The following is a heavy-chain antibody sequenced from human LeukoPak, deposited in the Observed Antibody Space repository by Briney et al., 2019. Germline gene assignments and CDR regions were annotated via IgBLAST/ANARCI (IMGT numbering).Heavy chain of an antibody. V-gene: IGHV4-34*01. CDR3: ARGAMIGLGN. CDR1: GGSFSGYY. J-gene: IGHJ3*01. CDR2: ISHSGST. D-gene: IGHD3-22*01. Sequence: SETLSLTCAVYGGSFSGYYWSWIRQPPGKGLEWIGEISHSGSTNYNPSLKSRVTISVDTSKNQFSLKLSSVTAADTAVYYCARGAMIGLGNWGQGTMVTVSS.